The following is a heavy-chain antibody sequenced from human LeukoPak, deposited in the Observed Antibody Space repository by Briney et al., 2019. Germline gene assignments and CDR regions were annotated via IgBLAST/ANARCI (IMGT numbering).Heavy chain of an antibody. Sequence: ASVKVSCKASGYTFTGYYMHWVRQAPGQGLEWMGWINPNSGGTNYAQKFQGRVTMTRDTSISTAYMELSRLRSDDTAVYYCARGQYCSGGSCSKRAFDYWGQGTLVTVSS. J-gene: IGHJ4*02. CDR3: ARGQYCSGGSCSKRAFDY. V-gene: IGHV1-2*02. CDR1: GYTFTGYY. CDR2: INPNSGGT. D-gene: IGHD2-15*01.